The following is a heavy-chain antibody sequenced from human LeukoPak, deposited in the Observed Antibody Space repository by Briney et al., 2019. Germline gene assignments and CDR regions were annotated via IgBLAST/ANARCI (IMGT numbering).Heavy chain of an antibody. CDR2: ISGSGGST. V-gene: IGHV3-23*01. CDR1: GFTFSSYA. D-gene: IGHD3-16*02. CDR3: ARENYDYVWGSYRYIHE. J-gene: IGHJ4*02. Sequence: GGSLRLSCAASGFTFSSYAMSWVRQAPGKGLEWVSAISGSGGSTYYADSVKGRFTISRDNAKNSLYLQMNSLRAEDTAVYYCARENYDYVWGSYRYIHEWGQGTLVTVSS.